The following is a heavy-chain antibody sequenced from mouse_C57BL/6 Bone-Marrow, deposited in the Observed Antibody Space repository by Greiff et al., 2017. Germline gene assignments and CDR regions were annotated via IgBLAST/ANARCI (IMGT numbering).Heavy chain of an antibody. J-gene: IGHJ3*01. CDR1: GYTFTSYW. Sequence: QVQLQQSGAELAKPGASVKLSCKASGYTFTSYWMHWVKQRPGQGLEWIGYINPTSGYTKYNQKFKDKATLTADKSSSTAYRQLSRLTYDDVAVYYCARFCYGSSFAYWGQGTLVTVSA. CDR3: ARFCYGSSFAY. CDR2: INPTSGYT. V-gene: IGHV1-7*01. D-gene: IGHD1-1*01.